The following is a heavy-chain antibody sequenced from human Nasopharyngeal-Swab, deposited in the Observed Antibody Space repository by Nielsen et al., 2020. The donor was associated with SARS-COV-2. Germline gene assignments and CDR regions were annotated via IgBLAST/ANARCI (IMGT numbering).Heavy chain of an antibody. J-gene: IGHJ2*01. D-gene: IGHD3-10*01. V-gene: IGHV1-69*01. CDR3: ARTDITMVRGVVRYFDL. Sequence: WVRQAPGQGLEWMGGIIPIFGTANYAQKFQGRVTITADESTSTAYMELSSLRSEDTAVYYCARTDITMVRGVVRYFDLWGRGTLVTVSS. CDR2: IIPIFGTA.